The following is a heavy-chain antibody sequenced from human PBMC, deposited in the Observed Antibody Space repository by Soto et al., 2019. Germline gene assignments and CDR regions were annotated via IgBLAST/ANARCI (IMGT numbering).Heavy chain of an antibody. V-gene: IGHV3-7*02. Sequence: GGSLRLSCAASGFTFSSDWMTWVRQAPGKGLEWVANIKQDGSDKYYVDSVKGRFTISRDNAKDSLHLQINSLRAEDTAVYYCVSSRYRGCFAFRAQGTLVTVSS. CDR2: IKQDGSDK. D-gene: IGHD6-19*01. J-gene: IGHJ1*01. CDR1: GFTFSSDW. CDR3: VSSRYRGCFAF.